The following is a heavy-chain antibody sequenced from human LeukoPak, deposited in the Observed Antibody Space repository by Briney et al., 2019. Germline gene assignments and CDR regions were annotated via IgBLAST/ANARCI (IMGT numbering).Heavy chain of an antibody. CDR3: ARHPSGRMWLQQGGWFDP. D-gene: IGHD5-24*01. J-gene: IGHJ5*02. Sequence: SGTLSLTCAVSGGSISSSHWWSWVRQPPGKGLEWIGEIYHSGSTNYNPSLKSRITISADTSKNQFSLKLTSVTAADTAVYYCARHPSGRMWLQQGGWFDPWGQGTLVTVSS. CDR2: IYHSGST. CDR1: GGSISSSHW. V-gene: IGHV4-4*02.